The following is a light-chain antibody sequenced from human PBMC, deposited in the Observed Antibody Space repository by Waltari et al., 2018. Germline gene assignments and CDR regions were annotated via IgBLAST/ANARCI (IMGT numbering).Light chain of an antibody. J-gene: IGLJ3*02. Sequence: QTALTQPASVSGSPGQSITISCTGTNGDVGDYVSWYHQLPAKAPKLLTYDVSNRPSGVSNRFSGSKSGHAASLAISGLQAENGADYYCCSYTRSSSTRYWVFGGGTTLTVL. CDR1: NGDVGDY. V-gene: IGLV2-14*03. CDR2: DVS. CDR3: CSYTRSSSTRYWV.